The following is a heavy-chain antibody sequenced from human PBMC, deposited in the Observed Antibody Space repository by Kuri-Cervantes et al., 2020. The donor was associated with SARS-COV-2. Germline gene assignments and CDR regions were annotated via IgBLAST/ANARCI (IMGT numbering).Heavy chain of an antibody. J-gene: IGHJ4*02. Sequence: SQTLSLTCAISGDSVSSNSAAWNWIRQSPSRGLEWLGRTYYRSKWYNDYAVSVKSRITINPDTSKNQFSLQLNSVTPEDTAVYYCARDRLSGFFWGRGYYFDYWGQGTLVTVSS. CDR3: ARDRLSGFFWGRGYYFDY. CDR2: TYYRSKWYN. D-gene: IGHD3-16*01. V-gene: IGHV6-1*01. CDR1: GDSVSSNSAA.